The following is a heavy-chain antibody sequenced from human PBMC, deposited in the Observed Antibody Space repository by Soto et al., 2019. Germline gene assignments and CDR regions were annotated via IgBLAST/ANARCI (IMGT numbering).Heavy chain of an antibody. D-gene: IGHD3-10*01. CDR2: IYYSGST. Sequence: QVQLQESGPGLVKPSETLSLTCTVSGGSISSYYWSWIRQPPGKGLEWIGYIYYSGSTNYNPSLKSRVTISVDTSKNQFSLKLSSVTAADTAVYYCATGITNHWGQGTLVTVSS. V-gene: IGHV4-59*01. CDR3: ATGITNH. J-gene: IGHJ4*02. CDR1: GGSISSYY.